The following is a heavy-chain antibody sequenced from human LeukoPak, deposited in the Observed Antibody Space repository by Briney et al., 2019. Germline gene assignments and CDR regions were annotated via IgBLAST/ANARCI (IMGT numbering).Heavy chain of an antibody. V-gene: IGHV1-8*01. D-gene: IGHD3-10*01. J-gene: IGHJ6*03. Sequence: ASEKVSCKASGYTFTSYDINWVRQATGQGLGWMGWMNPNSGNTGYAQKFQGRVTMTRNTSISTAYMELSNLRSEDTAVYYCARGGITMVRGVIITMGYYYYYMDVWGKGTTVTISS. CDR2: MNPNSGNT. CDR1: GYTFTSYD. CDR3: ARGGITMVRGVIITMGYYYYYMDV.